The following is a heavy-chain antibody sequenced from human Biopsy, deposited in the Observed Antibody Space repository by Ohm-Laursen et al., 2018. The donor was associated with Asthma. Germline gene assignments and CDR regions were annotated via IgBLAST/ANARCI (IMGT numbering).Heavy chain of an antibody. CDR3: ARHWDWGSFFDY. J-gene: IGHJ4*02. V-gene: IGHV4-39*01. D-gene: IGHD7-27*01. CDR2: IFYTGSA. CDR1: GGSMSSSSYY. Sequence: SEALSLTCTVSGGSMSSSSYYWGWIRQPPGKGLEWMGSIFYTGSADHNPPLKSRVTISLDTSKNHFSLELSSVTAADTAVYYCARHWDWGSFFDYWGQGTPVTVSS.